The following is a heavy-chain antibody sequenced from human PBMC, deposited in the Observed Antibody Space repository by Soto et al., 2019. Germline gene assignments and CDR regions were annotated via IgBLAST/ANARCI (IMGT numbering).Heavy chain of an antibody. V-gene: IGHV4-39*01. CDR1: GGSISSSSYY. J-gene: IGHJ4*02. CDR3: ARQDIVRMVYANDY. D-gene: IGHD2-8*01. CDR2: IYYSGST. Sequence: QLQLQESGPGLVKPSETLSLTCTVSGGSISSSSYYWGWIRQPPGKGLEWIGGIYYSGSTYYNPSLKSRVTISVDTSKNQFSLKLSSVTSVDTAVYYCARQDIVRMVYANDYWGQGTLVTVSS.